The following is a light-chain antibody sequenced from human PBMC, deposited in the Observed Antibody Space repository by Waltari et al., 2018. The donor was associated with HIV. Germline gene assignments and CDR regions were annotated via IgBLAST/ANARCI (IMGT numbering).Light chain of an antibody. J-gene: IGLJ1*01. Sequence: QSALTQPRSVSGSPGQSVTISCTGTGIDVGGHNSVSWYQQSPDKAPKIMIYDVSNRPSGVPDRFSGSKSGNTASLTISGLQSEDEANDFCCSYAGSYTYVFGTGTEVTVL. V-gene: IGLV2-11*01. CDR1: GIDVGGHNS. CDR2: DVS. CDR3: CSYAGSYTYV.